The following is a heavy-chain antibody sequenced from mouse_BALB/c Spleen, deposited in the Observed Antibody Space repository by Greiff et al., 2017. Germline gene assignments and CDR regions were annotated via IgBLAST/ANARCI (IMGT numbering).Heavy chain of an antibody. CDR1: GFTFSSFG. J-gene: IGHJ2*01. CDR2: ISSGSSTI. D-gene: IGHD2-1*01. V-gene: IGHV5-17*02. CDR3: ARGELLSY. Sequence: EVQVVESGGGLVQPGGSRKLSCAASGFTFSSFGMHWVRQAPEKGLEWVAYISSGSSTIYYADTVKGRFTISRDNPKNTLFLQMTSLRSEDTAMYYCARGELLSYWGQGTTLTVSS.